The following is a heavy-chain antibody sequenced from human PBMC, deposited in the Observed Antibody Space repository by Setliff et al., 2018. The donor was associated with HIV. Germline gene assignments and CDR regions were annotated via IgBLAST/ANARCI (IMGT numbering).Heavy chain of an antibody. CDR3: TRDGGEY. V-gene: IGHV3-7*03. CDR2: IKEDGSEK. J-gene: IGHJ4*02. D-gene: IGHD3-16*01. Sequence: GGSLRLSCAASGFTFDDYAMHWVRQAPGKGLEWVANIKEDGSEKYYVDSVKGRFTVSRDNAENSVYLQMNGLRVDDTALYYCTRDGGEYWGEGTLVTVSS. CDR1: GFTFDDYA.